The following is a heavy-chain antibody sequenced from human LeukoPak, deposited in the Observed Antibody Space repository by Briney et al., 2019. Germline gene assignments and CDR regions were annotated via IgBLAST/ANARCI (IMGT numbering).Heavy chain of an antibody. D-gene: IGHD3-22*01. V-gene: IGHV3-30*01. Sequence: PGRSLRLSCAASGFTLTDYGIHWVRQAPGKGLEWVAVLSYDGSDRYYADSVNGRFTISRDISSDTVSLQMNSLRVEDTAVYLCARDRINMMVLVHDSGLDLWGQGTLVTVSS. CDR2: LSYDGSDR. CDR3: ARDRINMMVLVHDSGLDL. J-gene: IGHJ5*02. CDR1: GFTLTDYG.